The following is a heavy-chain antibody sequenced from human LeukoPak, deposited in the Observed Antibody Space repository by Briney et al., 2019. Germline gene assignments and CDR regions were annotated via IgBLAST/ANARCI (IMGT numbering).Heavy chain of an antibody. CDR3: AREGGYYDSSGYYFLYYFDY. CDR1: GFTFSSYA. J-gene: IGHJ4*02. D-gene: IGHD3-22*01. V-gene: IGHV3-30-3*01. CDR2: ISYDGSNK. Sequence: GGSLRLSCAASGFTFSSYAVHWVRQAPGKGLEWVAVISYDGSNKYYADSVKGRFTISRDNSKNTLYLQMNSLRAEDTAVYYCAREGGYYDSSGYYFLYYFDYWGQGTLVTVSS.